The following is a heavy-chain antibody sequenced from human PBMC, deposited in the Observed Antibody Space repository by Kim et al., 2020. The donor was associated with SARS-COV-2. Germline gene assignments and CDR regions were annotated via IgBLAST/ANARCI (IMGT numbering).Heavy chain of an antibody. J-gene: IGHJ5*02. V-gene: IGHV3-30-3*01. Sequence: SNEYHAASVKGRFTNYRDNSQNMLYLQMNSLRAEDTAVYYCAGDGGNWFDPWGQGTLVTVSS. CDR2: SNE. D-gene: IGHD3-16*01. CDR3: AGDGGNWFDP.